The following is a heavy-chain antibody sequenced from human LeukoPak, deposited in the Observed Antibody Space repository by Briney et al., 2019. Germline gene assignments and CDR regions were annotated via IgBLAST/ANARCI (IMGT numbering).Heavy chain of an antibody. CDR2: IFYSGST. Sequence: PSETLSLTCSVSGGSIGSSSYFWGWIRQPPGKGLEWIGHIFYSGSTYYNPSLKSRVTISVDTSKNQFSLHLNSVTAADTATYYCARRGIPYSSSFFDFWGQGTLVTVSS. J-gene: IGHJ4*02. D-gene: IGHD2-2*01. CDR3: ARRGIPYSSSFFDF. CDR1: GGSIGSSSYF. V-gene: IGHV4-39*01.